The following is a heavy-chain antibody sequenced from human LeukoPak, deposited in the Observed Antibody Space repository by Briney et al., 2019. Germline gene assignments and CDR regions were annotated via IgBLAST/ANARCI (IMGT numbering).Heavy chain of an antibody. CDR3: ARVDPWYDSSGYYHVY. J-gene: IGHJ4*02. D-gene: IGHD3-22*01. CDR1: GFTFSSYW. V-gene: IGHV3-7*01. CDR2: IKQDGSEK. Sequence: GGSLRLSCAASGFTFSSYWMSWVRQAPGKGLEWVANIKQDGSEKYYVDSVKGRFTISRDNAKNSLYLQMNSLRAEDTAVYYCARVDPWYDSSGYYHVYWGQGTLVTVSS.